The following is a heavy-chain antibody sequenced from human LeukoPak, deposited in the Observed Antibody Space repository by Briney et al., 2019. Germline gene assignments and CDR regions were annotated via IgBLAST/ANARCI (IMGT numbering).Heavy chain of an antibody. CDR2: ISSSGTYK. CDR3: AKGKDSVAGATNDY. J-gene: IGHJ4*02. Sequence: GGSLRLSCAASGFTFNIYSMNWVRQAPGKGLEWVSSISSSGTYKYYADSVKGRFTISRDNAKNSLYLQMNSLRAEDTAVYYCAKGKDSVAGATNDYWGQGTLVTVSS. V-gene: IGHV3-21*01. D-gene: IGHD6-19*01. CDR1: GFTFNIYS.